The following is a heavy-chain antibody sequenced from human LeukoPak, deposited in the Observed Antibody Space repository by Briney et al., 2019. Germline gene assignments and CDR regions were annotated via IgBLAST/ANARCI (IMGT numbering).Heavy chain of an antibody. CDR2: TRYDESKT. CDR3: AKARYSGSPALDF. J-gene: IGHJ4*02. Sequence: PGRSLRLSCEGSGFDFSRYGMHWVRQTPGKGLEWVAFTRYDESKTFYGDSVRGRFTISRDNSKNTLYLQMNSLTTDDSAVYYCAKARYSGSPALDFWGQGTLVTVSS. V-gene: IGHV3-30*02. CDR1: GFDFSRYG. D-gene: IGHD1-26*01.